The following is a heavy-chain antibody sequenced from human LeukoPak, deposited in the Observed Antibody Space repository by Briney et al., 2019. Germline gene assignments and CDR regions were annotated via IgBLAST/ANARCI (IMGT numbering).Heavy chain of an antibody. V-gene: IGHV3-23*01. CDR3: AKFLGVVPAARYYFDH. CDR1: GFTFSSYA. Sequence: PGGSLRLSCAASGFTFSSYAMSWVRQAPGKGLEWVSAISGSGGSTYYADSVKGRFTISRDNSKNTLYLQMNSLRAEDTAVYYCAKFLGVVPAARYYFDHWGQGTLVTVSS. CDR2: ISGSGGST. D-gene: IGHD2-2*01. J-gene: IGHJ4*02.